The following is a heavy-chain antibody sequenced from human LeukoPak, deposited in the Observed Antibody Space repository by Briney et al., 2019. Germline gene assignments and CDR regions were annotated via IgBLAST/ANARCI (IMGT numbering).Heavy chain of an antibody. CDR1: GLTFSSYA. CDR3: AREGNYGTATFDY. D-gene: IGHD1-7*01. V-gene: IGHV3-30-3*01. CDR2: ISYDGSNK. J-gene: IGHJ4*02. Sequence: GGSLRLSCAASGLTFSSYAMHWVRQAPGKGLEWVAVISYDGSNKYYADSVKGRFTISRDNSKNTLYLQMNSLRAEDTAVYYCAREGNYGTATFDYWGQGTLVTVSS.